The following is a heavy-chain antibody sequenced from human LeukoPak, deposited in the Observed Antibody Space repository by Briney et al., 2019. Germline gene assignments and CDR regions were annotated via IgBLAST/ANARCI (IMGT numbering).Heavy chain of an antibody. J-gene: IGHJ4*02. CDR2: ISSSSSYI. Sequence: PGGSLRLSCAASGFTFSSYSMNWVRQAPGKGLEWVSSISSSSSYIYYADSVKGRFTISRDNAKNPLYLQMNSLRAEDTAVYYCARVDSSGDYFDYWGQGTLVTVSS. CDR1: GFTFSSYS. V-gene: IGHV3-21*01. D-gene: IGHD6-19*01. CDR3: ARVDSSGDYFDY.